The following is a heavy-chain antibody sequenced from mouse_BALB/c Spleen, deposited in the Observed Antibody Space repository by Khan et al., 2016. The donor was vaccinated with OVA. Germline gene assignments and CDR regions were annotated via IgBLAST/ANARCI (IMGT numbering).Heavy chain of an antibody. CDR1: GFSFSRYS. J-gene: IGHJ2*01. CDR3: TVLRGNCGCSPYFDY. V-gene: IGHV5-6-4*01. CDR2: ISRGGSYT. Sequence: EVKLVESGGGFVRPGGSLKLSCAASGFSFSRYSMSWVRQTPEKRLEWVATISRGGSYTYYPDSVKGRFPLSRDNAKTTQHLQVNSLPSEDTAMFYCTVLRGNCGCSPYFDYWGQGTTLTVSS. D-gene: IGHD1-1*01.